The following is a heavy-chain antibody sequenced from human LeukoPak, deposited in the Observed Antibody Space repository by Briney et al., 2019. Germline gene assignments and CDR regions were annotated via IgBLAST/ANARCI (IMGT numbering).Heavy chain of an antibody. Sequence: SVKVSCKASGGTFSSYVIRWVRQAPGQGLEWVGGIISIFGKANYAHTFKGRVTITTDESTSTAYMELNSLRSEDTAVYYCAAAAHYDSSVLVAYYFGYWGQGTLVTVSS. CDR2: IISIFGKA. CDR3: AAAAHYDSSVLVAYYFGY. D-gene: IGHD3-3*01. J-gene: IGHJ4*02. CDR1: GGTFSSYV. V-gene: IGHV1-69*05.